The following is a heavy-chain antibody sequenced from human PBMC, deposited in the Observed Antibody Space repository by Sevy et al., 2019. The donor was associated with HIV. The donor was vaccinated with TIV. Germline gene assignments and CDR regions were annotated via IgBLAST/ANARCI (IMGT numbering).Heavy chain of an antibody. CDR3: ARESALGVEWELSRPQNWFDP. CDR2: IYYSGST. J-gene: IGHJ5*02. CDR1: GGSISSYY. V-gene: IGHV4-59*01. Sequence: SETLSLTCTVFGGSISSYYWNWIRQPPGKGLEWIGYIYYSGSTNYNPSLKSRVTISVDMSKNQFSLKLSSVTAADTTVYYCARESALGVEWELSRPQNWFDPWGQGTLVTVSS. D-gene: IGHD1-26*01.